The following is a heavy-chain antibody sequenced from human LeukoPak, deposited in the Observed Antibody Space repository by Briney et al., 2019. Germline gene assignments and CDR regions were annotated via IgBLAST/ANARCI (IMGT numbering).Heavy chain of an antibody. CDR2: ISSYGDNT. Sequence: PGGSLRLSCVASGFTFSDYTMHGGRQAPGKGLEYVSAISSYGDNTYYANSVKGRFTISRDNSKNTLYLQMGSLRADDMAVYYCSRATNSYGGNSDFWGQGTLVTVSS. CDR1: GFTFSDYT. V-gene: IGHV3-64*01. CDR3: SRATNSYGGNSDF. D-gene: IGHD4-23*01. J-gene: IGHJ4*02.